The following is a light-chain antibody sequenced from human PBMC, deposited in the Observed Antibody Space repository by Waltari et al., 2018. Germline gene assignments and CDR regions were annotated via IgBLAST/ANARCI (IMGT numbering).Light chain of an antibody. CDR2: YVS. V-gene: IGKV6-21*01. CDR1: QSIGNR. Sequence: EIVLTQSPDCQSVTPKEKVTITCRASQSIGNRLHWYQQKPDQSPNLLIKYVSQSFSGVPSRFSGTGSGTDFTLTINSLEAEDAATYYCHQSSSLPYTFGQGTKLEIK. CDR3: HQSSSLPYT. J-gene: IGKJ2*01.